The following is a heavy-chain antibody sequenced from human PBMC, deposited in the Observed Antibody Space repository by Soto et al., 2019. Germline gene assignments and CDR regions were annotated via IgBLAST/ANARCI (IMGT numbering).Heavy chain of an antibody. CDR3: ARGGGVYYFDY. CDR2: THHSGRT. CDR1: GGSMSSSNW. J-gene: IGHJ4*02. D-gene: IGHD2-8*02. Sequence: SETLSLTCTVSGGSMSSSNWWNWVRQPPGKGLEWIGETHHSGRTNYNPSLKSRVTISVDTSKSQFSLKLSSVTAADTAVYYCARGGGVYYFDYWGQGTLVTVSS. V-gene: IGHV4-4*02.